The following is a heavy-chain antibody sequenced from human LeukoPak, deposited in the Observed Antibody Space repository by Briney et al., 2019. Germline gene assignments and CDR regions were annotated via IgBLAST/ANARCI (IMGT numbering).Heavy chain of an antibody. V-gene: IGHV1-8*03. CDR2: MNPNSGNT. CDR3: ARGTKIAVAGTSQRKKFDF. Sequence: GASVKVSCKASGYTFTSFDINWVRQATGQGLEWMGWMNPNSGNTGYAQKIQGRVTITRNTSIDTAYMELSSMRSEDTAVYYCARGTKIAVAGTSQRKKFDFWGQGTLVTVSS. J-gene: IGHJ4*02. CDR1: GYTFTSFD. D-gene: IGHD6-19*01.